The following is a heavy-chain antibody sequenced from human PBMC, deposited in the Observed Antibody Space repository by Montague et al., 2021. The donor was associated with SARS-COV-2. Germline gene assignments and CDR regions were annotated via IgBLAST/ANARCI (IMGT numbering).Heavy chain of an antibody. Sequence: FLRLSCAASGFTFSSYALHWVRQAPGKGLEWVAVISYDGSNKYYVDSVKGRFTISRDNSKNTLYLQMNSLRAEDTAVYYCARDRPYYYGSGIPGYYGMDVWGQGTTVTVSS. CDR1: GFTFSSYA. D-gene: IGHD3-10*01. V-gene: IGHV3-30*04. CDR3: ARDRPYYYGSGIPGYYGMDV. CDR2: ISYDGSNK. J-gene: IGHJ6*02.